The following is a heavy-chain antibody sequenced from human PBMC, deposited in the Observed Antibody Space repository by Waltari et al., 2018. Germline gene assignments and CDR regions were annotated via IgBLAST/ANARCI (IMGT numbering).Heavy chain of an antibody. V-gene: IGHV4-31*03. CDR2: IYYSGST. J-gene: IGHJ6*04. D-gene: IGHD3-9*01. Sequence: QVQLQESGPGLVKPSQTLSLTCTVSGGSISSGGYYWSWIRQHPGKGLEWIGYIYYSGSTYYNPSLKSRVTISVDTAKNQFSLKLSAVTAADTAVYYCARSGTYYDILTGYMDVWGKGTTVTVSS. CDR1: GGSISSGGYY. CDR3: ARSGTYYDILTGYMDV.